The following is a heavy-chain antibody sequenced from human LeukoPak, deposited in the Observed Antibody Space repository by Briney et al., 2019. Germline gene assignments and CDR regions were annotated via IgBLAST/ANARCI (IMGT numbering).Heavy chain of an antibody. D-gene: IGHD3-22*01. CDR1: GYTFTSYD. Sequence: ASVKVSCKASGYTFTSYDINWVRQATGQGLEWMGWMNPNSGNTGYAQKFQGRVTITRNTSISTAYMELSSLRSEDTAVYYCARDGALGYYDSSGYPLAFDIWGQGTMVTVSS. J-gene: IGHJ3*02. CDR3: ARDGALGYYDSSGYPLAFDI. V-gene: IGHV1-8*03. CDR2: MNPNSGNT.